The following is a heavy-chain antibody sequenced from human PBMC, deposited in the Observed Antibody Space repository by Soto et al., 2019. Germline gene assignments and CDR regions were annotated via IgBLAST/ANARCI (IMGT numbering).Heavy chain of an antibody. Sequence: SETLSLTCTVIGDSVSSNNYYWSWIRQRPGKGLEWIGYIHYSGDSYDNPSLTSRITMSMDVSKNQFSLNLRSVTAAYTAIYSCARDVNDSSGSQGFDYWGQGTLVTVSS. V-gene: IGHV4-31*03. J-gene: IGHJ4*02. CDR2: IHYSGDS. CDR1: GDSVSSNNYY. CDR3: ARDVNDSSGSQGFDY. D-gene: IGHD3-22*01.